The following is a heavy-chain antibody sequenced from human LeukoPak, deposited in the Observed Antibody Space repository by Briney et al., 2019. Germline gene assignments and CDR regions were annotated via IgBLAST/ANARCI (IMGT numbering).Heavy chain of an antibody. CDR1: GYSIGSGYY. V-gene: IGHV4-38-2*02. Sequence: SETLSLTCTVSGYSIGSGYYWGWIRQPPGKGLEWIGSIYHGGSTYYNPSLKSRVTISVDTSKNQFSLKLSSVTAADTAVYYCARDSGYDHRRFDYWGQGTLVTVSS. CDR3: ARDSGYDHRRFDY. D-gene: IGHD5-12*01. CDR2: IYHGGST. J-gene: IGHJ4*02.